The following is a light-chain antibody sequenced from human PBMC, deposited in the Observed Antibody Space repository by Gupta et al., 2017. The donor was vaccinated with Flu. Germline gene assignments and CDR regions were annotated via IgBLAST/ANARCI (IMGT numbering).Light chain of an antibody. CDR2: SAS. CDR3: QQDNTSPST. V-gene: IGKV1-16*02. CDR1: HSISNS. Sequence: PSPLSPSVTYSCTITCRLMHSISNSFAWFLQKPGQAPQFLIFSASTRQCGVPSHFSGSGSGTDFTLTISSLQAEDFAAYYCQQDNTSPSTFGQGTKVEIK. J-gene: IGKJ2*01.